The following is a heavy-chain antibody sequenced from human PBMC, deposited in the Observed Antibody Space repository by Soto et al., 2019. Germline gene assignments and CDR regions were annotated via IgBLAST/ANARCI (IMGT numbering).Heavy chain of an antibody. CDR1: GFTFSSYG. Sequence: GGSLRLSCAASGFTFSSYGMHWVRRAPGKGLEWVAVIWYDGSNKYYADSVKGRFTISRDNSKNTLYLQMNSLRAEDSAVYYCARAPEGNYFDYWGQGTLVTVSS. D-gene: IGHD6-13*01. CDR3: ARAPEGNYFDY. J-gene: IGHJ4*02. CDR2: IWYDGSNK. V-gene: IGHV3-33*01.